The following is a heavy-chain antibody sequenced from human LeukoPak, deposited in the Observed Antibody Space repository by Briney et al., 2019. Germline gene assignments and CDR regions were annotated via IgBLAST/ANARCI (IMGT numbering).Heavy chain of an antibody. V-gene: IGHV4-39*07. D-gene: IGHD5-18*01. CDR2: IYYSGSI. CDR1: GGSISSGTYY. CDR3: ARLRGYSYAGDY. Sequence: SETLSLTCTVSGGSISSGTYYWGWIRQPPGKGLEWIGSIYYSGSIHYNPSLKSRVTISADTSKNQISLKLSSVTAADTAMYYCARLRGYSYAGDYWGQGSLVTVSS. J-gene: IGHJ4*02.